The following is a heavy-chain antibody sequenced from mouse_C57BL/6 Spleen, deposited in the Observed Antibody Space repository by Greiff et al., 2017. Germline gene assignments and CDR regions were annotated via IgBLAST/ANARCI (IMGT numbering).Heavy chain of an antibody. CDR1: GYSITSGYY. Sequence: EVKLMESGPGLVKPSQSLSLTCSVTGYSITSGYYWNWIRQFPGNKLEWMGYISYDGSNNYNPSLKNRISITRDTSKNQFFLKLNSVTTEDTATYYCARAPDYYGSSYWYFDVWGTGTTVTVSS. CDR2: ISYDGSN. CDR3: ARAPDYYGSSYWYFDV. V-gene: IGHV3-6*01. D-gene: IGHD1-1*01. J-gene: IGHJ1*03.